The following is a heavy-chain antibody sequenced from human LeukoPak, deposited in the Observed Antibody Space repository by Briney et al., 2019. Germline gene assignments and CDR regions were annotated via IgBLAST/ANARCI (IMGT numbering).Heavy chain of an antibody. CDR2: IYSGGSA. CDR3: VRDHDY. CDR1: AFTVSVTY. J-gene: IGHJ4*02. Sequence: GGSLRLSCAASAFTVSVTYMSWVRQAPGKGLEWVSVIYSGGSAYYADSVKGRFTISRDSSQNTLFLQMNNLRGENTAVYYCVRDHDYWGQGTLVTVSS. V-gene: IGHV3-53*01.